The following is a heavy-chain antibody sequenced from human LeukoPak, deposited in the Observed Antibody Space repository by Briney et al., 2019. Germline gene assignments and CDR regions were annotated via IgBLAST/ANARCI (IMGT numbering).Heavy chain of an antibody. CDR1: GFTFSTYW. CDR3: ARDGGSSGSYPY. J-gene: IGHJ4*02. CDR2: INPDGSEK. D-gene: IGHD1-26*01. Sequence: PGGSLRLSCEASGFTFSTYWMSWVRQAPGKGLEWVAHINPDGSEKSYVESVKGRFTISRDKAKNSLYLQMNSLRAEDTALYYCARDGGSSGSYPYWGQGILVTVSS. V-gene: IGHV3-7*01.